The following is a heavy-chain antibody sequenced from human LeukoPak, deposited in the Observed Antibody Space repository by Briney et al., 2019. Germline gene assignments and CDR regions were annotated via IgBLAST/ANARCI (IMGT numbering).Heavy chain of an antibody. J-gene: IGHJ6*03. Sequence: PSETLSLTCTVSGGSISSSNYYWSWIRQPAGKGLEWIGRIYISGSGSTNYNPSLKSRVTMSVDTSKNQFSLKLSSVTAADTAVYYCARDKRVAVAGTYIYYYYMDVWGNGTTVTISS. CDR2: IYISGSGST. CDR1: GGSISSSNYY. D-gene: IGHD6-19*01. V-gene: IGHV4-61*02. CDR3: ARDKRVAVAGTYIYYYYMDV.